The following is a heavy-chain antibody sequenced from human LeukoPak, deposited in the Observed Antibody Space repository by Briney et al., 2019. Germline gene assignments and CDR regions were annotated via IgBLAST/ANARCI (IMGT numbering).Heavy chain of an antibody. V-gene: IGHV3-23*01. Sequence: GGSLRLSCAASGFTFSSYAMSRVRQAPGKGLEWVSAISGSGGSTYYADSVKGRFTISRDNSKNTLYLQMNSLRAEDTAVYYCAKDRGYSSSWYGGNFDYWGQGTLVTVSS. CDR3: AKDRGYSSSWYGGNFDY. D-gene: IGHD6-13*01. J-gene: IGHJ4*02. CDR1: GFTFSSYA. CDR2: ISGSGGST.